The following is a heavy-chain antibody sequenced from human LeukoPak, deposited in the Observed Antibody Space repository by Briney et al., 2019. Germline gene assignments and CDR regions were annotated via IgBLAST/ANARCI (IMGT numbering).Heavy chain of an antibody. CDR1: GFTFSSYW. CDR2: INTDGSST. Sequence: GGSLRLSCAASGFTFSSYWMHWVRQAPGKGLVWVSRINTDGSSTNYADSVKGRFTISRDNAKNTLYLQMNSLRAEDTAVYYCARDSGNYYASDYWGQGTLVTVSS. D-gene: IGHD1-26*01. CDR3: ARDSGNYYASDY. V-gene: IGHV3-74*01. J-gene: IGHJ4*02.